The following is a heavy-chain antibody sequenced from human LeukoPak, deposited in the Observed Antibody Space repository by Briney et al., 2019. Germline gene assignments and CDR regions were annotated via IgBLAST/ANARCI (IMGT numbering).Heavy chain of an antibody. J-gene: IGHJ3*02. CDR1: GFTFDDYA. CDR2: ISWNSGSI. D-gene: IGHD3-16*01. V-gene: IGHV3-9*01. Sequence: PGGSLRLSCAASGFTFDDYAMHWVRQAPGKGLEWVSGISWNSGSIGCADSVKGRFTSSRDNAKNSLYLQMNSLRAEDTALYYCAEELSGGMYAFDIWGQGTMVTVSS. CDR3: AEELSGGMYAFDI.